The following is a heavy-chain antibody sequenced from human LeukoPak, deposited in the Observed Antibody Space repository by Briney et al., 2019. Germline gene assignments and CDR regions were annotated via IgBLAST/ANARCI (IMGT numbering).Heavy chain of an antibody. CDR3: ARDGDGGYVWGHYNGMDV. V-gene: IGHV3-48*03. D-gene: IGHD5-12*01. CDR2: ISSSGSTI. J-gene: IGHJ6*02. CDR1: GFTFSSYE. Sequence: GALRLSCAASGFTFSSYEMNWVRQAPGKGLEWVSYISSSGSTIYYADSVKGRFTISRDNAKNSLYLQMNSLRAEDTAVYYCARDGDGGYVWGHYNGMDVWGQGTTVTVSS.